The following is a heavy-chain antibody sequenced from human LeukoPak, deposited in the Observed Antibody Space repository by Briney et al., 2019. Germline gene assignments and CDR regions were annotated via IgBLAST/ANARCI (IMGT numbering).Heavy chain of an antibody. CDR3: ARDPKQVYGDYVGYYGMDV. D-gene: IGHD4-17*01. V-gene: IGHV1-69*13. J-gene: IGHJ6*02. Sequence: ASVKVSCKASGGTFSSYAISWVRQAPGQGLEWMGGIIPIFGTANYAQKFQGRVTITADESTSAAYMELSSLRSEDTAVYYCARDPKQVYGDYVGYYGMDVWGQGTLVTVSS. CDR1: GGTFSSYA. CDR2: IIPIFGTA.